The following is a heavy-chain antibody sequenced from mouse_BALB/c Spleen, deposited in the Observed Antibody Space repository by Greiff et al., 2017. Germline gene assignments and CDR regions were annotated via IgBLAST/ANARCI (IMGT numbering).Heavy chain of an antibody. CDR2: IYPGDGDT. Sequence: VKLMESGAELARPGASVKLSCKASGYTFTSYWMQWVKQRPGQGLEWIGAIYPGDGDTRYTQKFKGKATLTADKSSSTAYMQLSSLASEDSAVYYCALDAMDYWGQGTSVTVSS. V-gene: IGHV1-87*01. CDR3: ALDAMDY. D-gene: IGHD2-10*02. CDR1: GYTFTSYW. J-gene: IGHJ4*01.